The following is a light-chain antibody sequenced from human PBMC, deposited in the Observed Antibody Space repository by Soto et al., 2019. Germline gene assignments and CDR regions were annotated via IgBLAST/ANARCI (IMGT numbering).Light chain of an antibody. V-gene: IGKV3-20*01. CDR2: GTS. J-gene: IGKJ5*01. CDR1: QSVSSTY. Sequence: EVVLTQSPATLSLSPWERATLSCRASQSVSSTYLAWYQQQPGQAPRLLMSGTSNRATGTPDRFSGSGSGTDFTLTISRLEPEDFAVYYCQQYGSPPITFGQGTRLENK. CDR3: QQYGSPPIT.